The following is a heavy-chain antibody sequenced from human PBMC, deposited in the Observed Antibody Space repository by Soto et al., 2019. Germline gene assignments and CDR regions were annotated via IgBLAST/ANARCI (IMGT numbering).Heavy chain of an antibody. D-gene: IGHD5-18*01. CDR3: ASAMKYSYGYY. J-gene: IGHJ4*02. CDR2: IYASDSDT. Sequence: PGESVKISCKGSGYTFNIYSIGWVRQMAGKGLEWMGIIYASDSDTRYSPSFQGQVTISVDKSISTAYLQWSSLKASDTAIYYCASAMKYSYGYYWGQGTLVTVSS. CDR1: GYTFNIYS. V-gene: IGHV5-51*01.